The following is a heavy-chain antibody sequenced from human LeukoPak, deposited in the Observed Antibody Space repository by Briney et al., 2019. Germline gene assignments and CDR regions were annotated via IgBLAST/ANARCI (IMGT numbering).Heavy chain of an antibody. CDR2: FDPEDGET. D-gene: IGHD3-22*01. V-gene: IGHV1-24*01. Sequence: ASVKVSCKVSGYNLTELSMHWVRQAPGKGLEWMGGFDPEDGETIYAQKFQGRVTMTEDTSTDTAYMELSSLRSEDTAVYYCATGWSTMIVVVNPGAFDIWGQGTMVTVSS. CDR3: ATGWSTMIVVVNPGAFDI. CDR1: GYNLTELS. J-gene: IGHJ3*02.